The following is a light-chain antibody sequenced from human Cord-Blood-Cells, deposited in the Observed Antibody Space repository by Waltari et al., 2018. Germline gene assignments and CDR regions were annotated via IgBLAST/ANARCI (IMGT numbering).Light chain of an antibody. CDR3: QKYNSALFT. J-gene: IGKJ3*01. Sequence: ASVGDRVTITCRASQGISNYLAWYQQKPGKVPKLLIYAASTLQSGVPSRFSGSGSGTDFTLTISSLQPEDVATYYCQKYNSALFTFGPGTKVDIK. V-gene: IGKV1-27*01. CDR2: AAS. CDR1: QGISNY.